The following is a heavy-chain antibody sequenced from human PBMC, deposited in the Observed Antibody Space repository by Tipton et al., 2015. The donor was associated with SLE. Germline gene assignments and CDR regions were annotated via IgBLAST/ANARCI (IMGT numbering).Heavy chain of an antibody. V-gene: IGHV3-23*01. CDR1: GFTFSSYA. CDR2: ISGTGGST. D-gene: IGHD2-15*01. Sequence: SLRLSCAGSGFTFSSYAMGWVRQGPGKGLEWVSFISGTGGSTYYAASVKGRFTISRDNSENTLFLQMNSLRADDTALYYCAKEKSSPPGQKWGMDVWGQGTTVIVSS. CDR3: AKEKSSPPGQKWGMDV. J-gene: IGHJ6*02.